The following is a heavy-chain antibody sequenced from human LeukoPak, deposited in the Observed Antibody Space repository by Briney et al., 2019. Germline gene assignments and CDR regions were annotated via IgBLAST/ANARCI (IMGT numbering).Heavy chain of an antibody. Sequence: GGSLRLSCEGSAFIFSGHWMNWVRQTPGKGLEWVASIKQDGSEKYYVDSVKGRFTISRDNAKNSLYLQMNSLRAEDTAVYYCARDGSSLWFGELFYFDYWGQGTLVTVSS. CDR3: ARDGSSLWFGELFYFDY. CDR2: IKQDGSEK. D-gene: IGHD3-10*01. CDR1: AFIFSGHW. J-gene: IGHJ4*02. V-gene: IGHV3-7*03.